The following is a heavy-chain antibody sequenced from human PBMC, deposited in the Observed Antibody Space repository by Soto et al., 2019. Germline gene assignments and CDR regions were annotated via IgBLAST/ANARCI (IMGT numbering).Heavy chain of an antibody. V-gene: IGHV1-69*13. J-gene: IGHJ3*02. CDR1: GGTFSSYA. D-gene: IGHD6-13*01. CDR2: IIPIFGTA. Sequence: TVEVSCKASGGTFSSYAISWVRQAPGQGLEWMGGIIPIFGTANYSQKFQGRVTITADESTSTAYMELSSLRSEDTAVYYCARPLIAAAALEAFDIWGQGTMVTVS. CDR3: ARPLIAAAALEAFDI.